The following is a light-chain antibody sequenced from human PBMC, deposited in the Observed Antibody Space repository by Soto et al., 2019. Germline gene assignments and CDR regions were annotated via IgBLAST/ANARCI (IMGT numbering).Light chain of an antibody. CDR1: SSDVGSYNL. V-gene: IGLV2-23*01. Sequence: QSALTQPASVSRSPGQSITISCTGTSSDVGSYNLVSWYQQHPGKAPKLMIYEGSKRPSGVSNRFSGSKSGNTASLTISGLQAEDEADYYCCSYAGTRVVFGGGTKLTVL. CDR3: CSYAGTRVV. CDR2: EGS. J-gene: IGLJ2*01.